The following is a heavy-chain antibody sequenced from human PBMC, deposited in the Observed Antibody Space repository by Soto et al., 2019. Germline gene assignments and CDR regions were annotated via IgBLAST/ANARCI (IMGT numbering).Heavy chain of an antibody. J-gene: IGHJ4*02. D-gene: IGHD3-9*01. V-gene: IGHV3-15*01. CDR2: IKSKTDGGTA. Sequence: LRLSCAASGFNLSHPWMTWVRQAAWKGLQWVGRIKSKTDGGTADYAAPVKGRFTISRDDSKNTVYLQMNSLKTEDTAVYYCTTGIYYDILTGYHDVAYWGQGTLVTVSS. CDR1: GFNLSHPW. CDR3: TTGIYYDILTGYHDVAY.